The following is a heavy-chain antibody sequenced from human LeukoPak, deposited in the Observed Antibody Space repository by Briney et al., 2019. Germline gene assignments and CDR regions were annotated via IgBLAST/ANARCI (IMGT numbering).Heavy chain of an antibody. V-gene: IGHV3-23*01. Sequence: GGSLRLSCAVSGFTFSNYAMSWVRQAPGKGLEWGSGISGSGINTYYADSVKGRFTISRDNSKNTLSLQMNSLRAEDTAVYYCAKDLQYCSGGSCYLHPTAFDIWGQGTMVTVSS. CDR2: ISGSGINT. CDR3: AKDLQYCSGGSCYLHPTAFDI. D-gene: IGHD2-15*01. CDR1: GFTFSNYA. J-gene: IGHJ3*02.